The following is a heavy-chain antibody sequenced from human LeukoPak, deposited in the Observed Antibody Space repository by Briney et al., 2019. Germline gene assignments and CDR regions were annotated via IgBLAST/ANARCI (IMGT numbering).Heavy chain of an antibody. Sequence: GASVKVSCKVSGYSLIEVAMHWVRQAPGKGLEWVGSFDPEDGEDGETHYAQKFQGRVTMTEDASTDTAYMELTSLSSKDTALYYCAMTDRYAGRPFDYWGQGPLVTVSS. CDR2: FDPEDGEDGET. J-gene: IGHJ4*02. CDR3: AMTDRYAGRPFDY. V-gene: IGHV1-24*01. CDR1: GYSLIEVA. D-gene: IGHD3-9*01.